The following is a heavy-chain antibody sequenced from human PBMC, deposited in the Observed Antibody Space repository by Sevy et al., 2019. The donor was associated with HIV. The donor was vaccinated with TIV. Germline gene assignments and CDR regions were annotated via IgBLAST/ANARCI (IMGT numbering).Heavy chain of an antibody. CDR3: ARDFGADGSSSSLDPEYYFVY. D-gene: IGHD6-6*01. Sequence: GGSLRLSCAASGFTFSSYWMSWVRQAPGKGLEWVANIKQDGSEKYYVDSVKGRFTISRDNAKNSLYLQMNSLRAEDTTVYYCARDFGADGSSSSLDPEYYFVYWGQGTLVTVSS. CDR2: IKQDGSEK. J-gene: IGHJ4*02. V-gene: IGHV3-7*01. CDR1: GFTFSSYW.